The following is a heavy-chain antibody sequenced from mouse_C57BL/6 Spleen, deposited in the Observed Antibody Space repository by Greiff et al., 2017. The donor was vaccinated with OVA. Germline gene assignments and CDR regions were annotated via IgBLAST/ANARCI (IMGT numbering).Heavy chain of an antibody. D-gene: IGHD1-1*01. J-gene: IGHJ2*01. CDR3: ARNGYGSPDY. Sequence: VQLQQSGPELVKPGASVKISCKASGYTFTDYYMNWVKQSHGKSLEWIGDINPNNGGTSYNQKFKGKATLTVDKSSSTAYMELRSLTSEDSAVYYCARNGYGSPDYWGQGTTLTVSS. V-gene: IGHV1-26*01. CDR1: GYTFTDYY. CDR2: INPNNGGT.